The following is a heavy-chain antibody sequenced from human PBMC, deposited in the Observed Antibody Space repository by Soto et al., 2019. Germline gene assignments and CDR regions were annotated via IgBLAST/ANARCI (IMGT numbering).Heavy chain of an antibody. CDR1: GDSVSSNTAT. CDR2: TYYRSRWYN. J-gene: IGHJ4*02. CDR3: TRSGPGGYIDY. D-gene: IGHD3-22*01. Sequence: PSQTLSLTCAISGDSVSSNTATWNWIRQSPSGGLEWLGRTYYRSRWYNHYAVSVKSRITVNADTSKNQFSLQLRSVTPDDTAMYYCTRSGPGGYIDYWGQGTRVTVSS. V-gene: IGHV6-1*01.